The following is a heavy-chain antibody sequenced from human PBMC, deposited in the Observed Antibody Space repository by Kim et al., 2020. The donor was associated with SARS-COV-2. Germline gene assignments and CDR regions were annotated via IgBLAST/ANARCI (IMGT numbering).Heavy chain of an antibody. D-gene: IGHD1-26*01. CDR3: ARASGGTSYDRYFDS. J-gene: IGHJ4*02. CDR1: EFTPTDYY. CDR2: ISDSGGTR. V-gene: IGHV3-11*01. Sequence: GGSPRLSCAASEFTPTDYYMSWIRQAPGKGLEWIAYISDSGGTRYYEDSVRGRFTISRDNAKNSLSLQMNSLRAEDTAVYYCARASGGTSYDRYFDSWGQGTLVTVSS.